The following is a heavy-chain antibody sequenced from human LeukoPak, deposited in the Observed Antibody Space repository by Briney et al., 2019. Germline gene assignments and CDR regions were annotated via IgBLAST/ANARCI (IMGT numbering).Heavy chain of an antibody. CDR1: GYSISSGYY. CDR3: ARDWEEQGIAAAGTFDI. Sequence: SETLSLTCAVSGYSISSGYYWGWIRQPPGKGLEWIGSIYHSGSTYYNPSLKSRVTISVDTSKNQFSLKLSSVTAADTAVYYCARDWEEQGIAAAGTFDIWGQGTMVTVSS. D-gene: IGHD6-13*01. V-gene: IGHV4-38-2*02. J-gene: IGHJ3*02. CDR2: IYHSGST.